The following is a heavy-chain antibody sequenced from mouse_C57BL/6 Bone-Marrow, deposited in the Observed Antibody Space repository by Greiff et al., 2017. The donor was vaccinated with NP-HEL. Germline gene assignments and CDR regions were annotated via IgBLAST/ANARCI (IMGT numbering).Heavy chain of an antibody. Sequence: DVQLQESGPVLVKPGASVKMSCKASGYTFTDYYVNWVKQSHGKSLEWIGVINPYNGGTSYNQKFKGKATLTVDKSSSTAYMELNSLTSEDSAVYYCASGNYGFAYWGQGTLVTVSA. CDR1: GYTFTDYY. V-gene: IGHV1-19*01. CDR2: INPYNGGT. D-gene: IGHD2-1*01. CDR3: ASGNYGFAY. J-gene: IGHJ3*01.